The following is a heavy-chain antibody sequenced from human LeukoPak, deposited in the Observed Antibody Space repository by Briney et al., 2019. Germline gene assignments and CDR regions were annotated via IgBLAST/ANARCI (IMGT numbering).Heavy chain of an antibody. V-gene: IGHV3-23*01. D-gene: IGHD1-1*01. J-gene: IGHJ5*02. CDR1: GFTFSNYD. CDR3: TKRGVTISFFDP. Sequence: GGSLRLSCAASGFTFSNYDMYWVRQAPGKGLEWVSGVGSRGDKTYYADSVKGRFTISRDNSKNTLYLEINSLRDEDTAVYYCTKRGVTISFFDPWGQGTLVTVSS. CDR2: VGSRGDKT.